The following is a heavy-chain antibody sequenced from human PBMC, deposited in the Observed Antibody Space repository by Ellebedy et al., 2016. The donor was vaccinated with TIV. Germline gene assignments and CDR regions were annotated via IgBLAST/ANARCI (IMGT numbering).Heavy chain of an antibody. CDR2: IYSGGST. J-gene: IGHJ6*02. CDR3: ARERGYSYGEGYYYYYGMDV. CDR1: GFTVSSNY. V-gene: IGHV3-53*01. Sequence: GEPLKISCAASGFTVSSNYMSWVRQAPGKGLGWVSVIYSGGSTYYADSVKGRFTISRDNSKNTLYLQMNSLRAEDTAVYYCARERGYSYGEGYYYYYGMDVWGQGTTVTVSS. D-gene: IGHD5-18*01.